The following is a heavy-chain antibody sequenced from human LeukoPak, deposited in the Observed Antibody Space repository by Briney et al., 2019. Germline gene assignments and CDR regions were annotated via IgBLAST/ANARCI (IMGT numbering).Heavy chain of an antibody. D-gene: IGHD1-26*01. CDR2: IFYSGNT. J-gene: IGHJ4*02. V-gene: IGHV4-59*08. Sequence: SETLSLTCTVSGVSISSYYWSWIRQPPGKGLEWIGYIFYSGNTIYNPSLRSRVTISADTCKNHFSLRLRSVTAADTAVYYCARLAAISGSDYPDDWGQGTLVTVSS. CDR1: GVSISSYY. CDR3: ARLAAISGSDYPDD.